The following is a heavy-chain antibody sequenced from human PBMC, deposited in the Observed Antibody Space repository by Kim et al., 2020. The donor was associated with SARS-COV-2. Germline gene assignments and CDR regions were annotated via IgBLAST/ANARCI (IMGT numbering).Heavy chain of an antibody. V-gene: IGHV3-30*07. D-gene: IGHD3-10*01. J-gene: IGHJ4*02. CDR3: ARDKSQNGSGSYGGY. Sequence: DSVKGRFTISRDNSKNTLYLQMNSLRAEDTAVYYCARDKSQNGSGSYGGYWGQGTLVTVSS.